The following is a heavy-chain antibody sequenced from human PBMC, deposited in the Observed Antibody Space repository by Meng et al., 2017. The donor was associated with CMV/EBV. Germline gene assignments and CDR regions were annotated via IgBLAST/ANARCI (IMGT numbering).Heavy chain of an antibody. CDR2: INHSGST. CDR1: GGSFSGYY. V-gene: IGHV4-34*01. CDR3: ARVVSAAIGGRGGPFDY. J-gene: IGHJ4*02. Sequence: SETLSLTCAVYGGSFSGYYWSWIRQPPGKGLEWIGEINHSGSTNYNPSLKSRVTISVDTSKNQFSLKLSSVTAADTAVYYCARVVSAAIGGRGGPFDYWGQGTLVTVSS. D-gene: IGHD2-2*02.